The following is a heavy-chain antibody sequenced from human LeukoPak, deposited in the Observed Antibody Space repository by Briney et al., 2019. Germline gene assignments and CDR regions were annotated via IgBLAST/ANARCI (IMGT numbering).Heavy chain of an antibody. CDR3: ARESLTWLQSRTSWFDP. J-gene: IGHJ5*02. CDR1: GGSISSSTYF. CDR2: IYYSGST. V-gene: IGHV4-39*07. Sequence: SETLSLTCTVSGGSISSSTYFCGWIRQPPGKGLEWIGTIYYSGSTYYNPSLKSRVTISVDSSKNQFSLRLSSVTAADTAVYYCARESLTWLQSRTSWFDPWGQGTLVTVSS. D-gene: IGHD5-24*01.